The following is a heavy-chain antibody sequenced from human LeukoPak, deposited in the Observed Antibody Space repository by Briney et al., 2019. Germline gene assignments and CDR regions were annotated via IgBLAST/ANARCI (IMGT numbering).Heavy chain of an antibody. V-gene: IGHV3-33*01. CDR1: GFTFSNYG. CDR3: ARLQIVGYGYLGILWYFDL. CDR2: IGYDGSNK. J-gene: IGHJ2*01. D-gene: IGHD5-18*01. Sequence: GGSLRLSCAASGFTFSNYGMHWVRQAPGKGLEWVSFIGYDGSNKYYADSVKGRFTISRDNAKNSLYLQMNSLRAEDTAVYYCARLQIVGYGYLGILWYFDLWGRGTLVTVSS.